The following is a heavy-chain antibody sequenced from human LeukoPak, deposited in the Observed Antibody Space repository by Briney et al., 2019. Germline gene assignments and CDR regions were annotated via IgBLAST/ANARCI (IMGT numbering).Heavy chain of an antibody. D-gene: IGHD1-1*01. J-gene: IGHJ6*02. CDR3: ARKNWRGMDV. Sequence: PSETLSLTCTVSGGSISSYYWSWIRQPPGKGLEWIGYIYYSGSTNYNPSLKSRVTISVDTSKNQFSLELSSVTAADTAVYYCARKNWRGMDVWGQGTTVTVSS. CDR2: IYYSGST. CDR1: GGSISSYY. V-gene: IGHV4-59*01.